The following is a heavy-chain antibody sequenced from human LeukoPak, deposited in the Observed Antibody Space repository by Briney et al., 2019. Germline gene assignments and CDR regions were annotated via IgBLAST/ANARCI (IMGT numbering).Heavy chain of an antibody. V-gene: IGHV1-24*01. J-gene: IGHJ5*02. CDR2: FDPEDGET. CDR3: ATAFGGYSYGSLWFDP. CDR1: GYTLTELS. D-gene: IGHD5-18*01. Sequence: VASVKVSCKVSGYTLTELSMHWVRQAPGQGLEWMGGFDPEDGETIYAQKFQGRVTMTEDTSTATAYMELSSLRSEDTAVYYCATAFGGYSYGSLWFDPWGQGTLVTVSS.